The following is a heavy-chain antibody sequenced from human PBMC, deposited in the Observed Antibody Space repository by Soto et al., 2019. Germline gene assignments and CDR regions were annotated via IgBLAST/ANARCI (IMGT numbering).Heavy chain of an antibody. Sequence: SETLSLTCTVSGGSISSYYWSWIRQPPGKGLEWIGYIYYSGSINYNPSLKSRVTISVDTSKNQFSLKLSSVTAADTAVYYCARGANVLLWFGESTPGYYGMDVWGQGTTVTVSS. D-gene: IGHD3-10*01. CDR1: GGSISSYY. V-gene: IGHV4-59*01. CDR3: ARGANVLLWFGESTPGYYGMDV. J-gene: IGHJ6*02. CDR2: IYYSGSI.